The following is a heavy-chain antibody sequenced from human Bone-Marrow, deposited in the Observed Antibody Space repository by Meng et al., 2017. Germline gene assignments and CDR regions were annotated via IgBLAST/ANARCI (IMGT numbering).Heavy chain of an antibody. Sequence: GGSLRLSCAASGFTFSSYAMHWVRQAPGKGLEWVAVISYDGSNKYYADSVKGRFTISRDNSKNTLYLQMNSLRAEDAAVYYCARDGGYSGYFYGDAFDIWGQGTMVTVSS. J-gene: IGHJ3*02. CDR2: ISYDGSNK. CDR1: GFTFSSYA. V-gene: IGHV3-30*04. D-gene: IGHD5-12*01. CDR3: ARDGGYSGYFYGDAFDI.